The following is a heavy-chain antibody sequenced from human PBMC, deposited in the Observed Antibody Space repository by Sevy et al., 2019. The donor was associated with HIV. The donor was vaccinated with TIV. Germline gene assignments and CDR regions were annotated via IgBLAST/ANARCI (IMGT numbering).Heavy chain of an antibody. CDR3: ARVFGITMVRGVIMRYYYGMDV. CDR2: INHSGST. D-gene: IGHD3-10*01. J-gene: IGHJ6*02. CDR1: GGSFSGYY. V-gene: IGHV4-34*01. Sequence: SETLSLTCAVYGGSFSGYYWSWIRQPPGKGLEWIGEINHSGSTNYNPSLKSRVTISVDTSKNQFPMKLSSVTAADTAVYYCARVFGITMVRGVIMRYYYGMDVWGQGTTVTVSS.